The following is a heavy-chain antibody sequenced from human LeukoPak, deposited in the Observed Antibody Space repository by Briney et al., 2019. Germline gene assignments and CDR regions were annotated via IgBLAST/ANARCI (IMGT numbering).Heavy chain of an antibody. D-gene: IGHD4-17*01. V-gene: IGHV3-23*01. CDR3: AKDAMATVTYFDY. CDR1: GFTFSSYA. J-gene: IGHJ4*02. CDR2: LSGSGGDT. Sequence: GGSLRLSCAASGFTFSSYAMGWVRQAPGKGLEWVSGLSGSGGDTDYADSVKGRFTISRDNSRNTLYLQMNSLRSEDTAVYYCAKDAMATVTYFDYWGQGSLVTVSS.